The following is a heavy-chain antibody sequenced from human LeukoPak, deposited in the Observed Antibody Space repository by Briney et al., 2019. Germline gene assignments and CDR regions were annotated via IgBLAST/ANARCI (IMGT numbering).Heavy chain of an antibody. Sequence: SETLSLTCTVSGGSISSSSYYWSWIRQPPGKGLEWIGEINHSGSTNYNPSLKSRVTISVDTSKNQFSLKLSSVTAADTAVYYCAKFATVTTPNWIDPWAQGILVVVSS. V-gene: IGHV4-39*07. CDR3: AKFATVTTPNWIDP. CDR1: GGSISSSSYY. J-gene: IGHJ5*02. D-gene: IGHD4-17*01. CDR2: INHSGST.